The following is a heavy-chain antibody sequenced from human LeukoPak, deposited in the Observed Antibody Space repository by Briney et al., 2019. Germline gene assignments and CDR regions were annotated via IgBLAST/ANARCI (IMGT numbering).Heavy chain of an antibody. Sequence: SVKVSCKASGYTFTGYYMHWVRQAPGQGLEWMGWINPNSGGTTYAQKFQGRVTMTRDTSISTAYMELSRLRSDDTAVYYCAREDGSGSYPSFDYWGQGTLVTVSS. CDR2: INPNSGGT. CDR1: GYTFTGYY. D-gene: IGHD1-26*01. V-gene: IGHV1-2*02. CDR3: AREDGSGSYPSFDY. J-gene: IGHJ4*02.